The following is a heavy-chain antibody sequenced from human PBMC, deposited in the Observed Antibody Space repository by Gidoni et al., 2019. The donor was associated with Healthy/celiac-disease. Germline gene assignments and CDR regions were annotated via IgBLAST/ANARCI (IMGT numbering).Heavy chain of an antibody. V-gene: IGHV3-30*01. CDR2: ISYDGSNK. D-gene: IGHD3-10*01. Sequence: QVQLVESGGGVVQPGRSLRLSCAASGFTFSSYAMHWVRQAPGKGLEWVAVISYDGSNKYYADSVKGRFTISRDNSKNTLYLQMNSLRAEDTAVYYCARDLKNYYGSGSYPPFFDYWGQGTLVTVSS. J-gene: IGHJ4*02. CDR3: ARDLKNYYGSGSYPPFFDY. CDR1: GFTFSSYA.